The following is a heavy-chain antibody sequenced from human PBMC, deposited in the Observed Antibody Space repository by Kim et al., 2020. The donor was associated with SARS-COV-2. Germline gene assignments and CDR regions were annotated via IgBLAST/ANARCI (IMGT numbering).Heavy chain of an antibody. D-gene: IGHD6-19*01. CDR2: INNDGSST. V-gene: IGHV3-74*01. J-gene: IGHJ4*02. CDR3: ARDLGGWYPDY. CDR1: GFTFSSYW. Sequence: GGSLRLSCAVSGFTFSSYWMHWIRQAPGKGLAWVSHINNDGSSTSYADSVKGRFTISRDNAKNTVYLQMNSLRVEDTAVYYCARDLGGWYPDYWGQGTLVTVFS.